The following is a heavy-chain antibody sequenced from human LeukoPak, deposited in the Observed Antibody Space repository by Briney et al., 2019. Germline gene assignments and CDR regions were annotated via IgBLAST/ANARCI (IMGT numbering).Heavy chain of an antibody. D-gene: IGHD6-13*01. CDR3: VRVVTTGSGWYHFDN. CDR2: VKSRSAGETT. J-gene: IGHJ4*02. V-gene: IGHV3-15*01. Sequence: GGSLRLSCAASGFSISNDWMSWVRQAPGKGLEWVARVKSRSAGETTDYAAPVKGRFTISRDDSKNTLYLQMNSLKTEDTAVYYCVRVVTTGSGWYHFDNWGLGTLVS. CDR1: GFSISNDW.